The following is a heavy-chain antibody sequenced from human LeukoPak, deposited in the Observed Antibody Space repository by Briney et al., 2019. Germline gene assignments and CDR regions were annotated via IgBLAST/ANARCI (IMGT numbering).Heavy chain of an antibody. Sequence: GGSLRLSCAASGFTFSSYGMHWVRQAAGKGLEWVAVIWYDGSNKYYADSVKGRFTISRDNSKNTLYLQMNSLRAEDTAVYYCAKHYGDYVMDYWGQGTLVTVS. D-gene: IGHD4-17*01. CDR3: AKHYGDYVMDY. V-gene: IGHV3-33*06. CDR1: GFTFSSYG. CDR2: IWYDGSNK. J-gene: IGHJ4*02.